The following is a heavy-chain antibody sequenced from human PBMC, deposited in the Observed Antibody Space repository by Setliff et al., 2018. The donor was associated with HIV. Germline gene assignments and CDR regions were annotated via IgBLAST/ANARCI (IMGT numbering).Heavy chain of an antibody. CDR2: IVPVFRTV. CDR1: GGSFYTYA. D-gene: IGHD3-3*01. V-gene: IGHV1-69*13. Sequence: PSVKVSCKASGGSFYTYAFTWVRQAPGQGLEWVGGIVPVFRTVNYAQKLQGRVTITADESTSTSYMELNSLTSDDTAVYYCARGPKKGVDILPPDSWGQGTLVTVSS. J-gene: IGHJ5*02. CDR3: ARGPKKGVDILPPDS.